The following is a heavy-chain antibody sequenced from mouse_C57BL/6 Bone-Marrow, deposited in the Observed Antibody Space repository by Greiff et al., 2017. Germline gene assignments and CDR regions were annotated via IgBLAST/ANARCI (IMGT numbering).Heavy chain of an antibody. V-gene: IGHV14-4*01. CDR2: IDPENGDT. D-gene: IGHD1-1*01. Sequence: VQLKQSGAELVRPGASVKLSCTASGFNIKDDYMHWVKQRPEQGLEWIGWIDPENGDTEYASKFQGKATITADTSSNTAYLQLSSLTSEDTAVYYCTIYYYGSDWGQGTTLTVSS. CDR1: GFNIKDDY. J-gene: IGHJ2*01. CDR3: TIYYYGSD.